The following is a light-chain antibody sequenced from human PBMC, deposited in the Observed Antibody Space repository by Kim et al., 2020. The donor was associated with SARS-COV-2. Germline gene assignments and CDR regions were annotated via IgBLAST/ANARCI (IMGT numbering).Light chain of an antibody. Sequence: LSPGEGATLSCRASQRVSSSYLAWYQQKPGQAPRLLIYGASIRATGTPDRFSGSGSGTAFTLAISRLEPEDFAVYYCQQFGRAVTFGGGTKVDIK. V-gene: IGKV3-20*01. CDR2: GAS. J-gene: IGKJ4*01. CDR3: QQFGRAVT. CDR1: QRVSSSY.